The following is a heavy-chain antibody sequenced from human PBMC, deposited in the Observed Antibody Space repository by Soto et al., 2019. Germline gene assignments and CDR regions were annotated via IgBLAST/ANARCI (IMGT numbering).Heavy chain of an antibody. CDR1: GGSFSCYY. D-gene: IGHD6-13*01. Sequence: PSETLSLTCAVYGGSFSCYYWSWIRQPPGKGLEWIGGINHSGSTNYNPSHKSRVTISVDTSKNHFSLKLSSVIAADTAAYYCAGGWLAAAGTILDYWGQGTLVTVSS. V-gene: IGHV4-34*01. CDR3: AGGWLAAAGTILDY. J-gene: IGHJ4*02. CDR2: INHSGST.